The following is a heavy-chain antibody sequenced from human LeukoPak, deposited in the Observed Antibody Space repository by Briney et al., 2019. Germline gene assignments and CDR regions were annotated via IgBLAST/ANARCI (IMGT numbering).Heavy chain of an antibody. J-gene: IGHJ4*02. Sequence: GALRLFWAGSGFTFRYYYMSWVRQASGKGLGWGSYISSSGSTIYYADSVKGRFTISRDNAKNSLYLQMNSLRAEDTAVYYCARDRRGYSYGFDYWGQGTLVTVSS. D-gene: IGHD5-18*01. CDR1: GFTFRYYY. CDR3: ARDRRGYSYGFDY. V-gene: IGHV3-11*04. CDR2: ISSSGSTI.